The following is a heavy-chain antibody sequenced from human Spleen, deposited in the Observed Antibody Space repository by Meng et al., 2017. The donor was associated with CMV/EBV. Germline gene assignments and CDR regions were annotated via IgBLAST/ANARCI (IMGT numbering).Heavy chain of an antibody. CDR2: ISGYTGDT. CDR3: ARDIGGTDFDY. CDR1: GYTFTNYG. D-gene: IGHD1-26*01. J-gene: IGHJ4*02. Sequence: ASVKVSCKTSGYTFTNYGVSWVRQAPGQGLEWMGWISGYTGDTAYVQKFQGRVTMTTDTSTTTAYMELRSLRSDDTAVYYCARDIGGTDFDYWGQGTLVTVSS. V-gene: IGHV1-18*01.